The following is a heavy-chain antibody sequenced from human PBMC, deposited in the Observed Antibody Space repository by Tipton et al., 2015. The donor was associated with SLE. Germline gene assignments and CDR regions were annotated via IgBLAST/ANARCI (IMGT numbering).Heavy chain of an antibody. CDR2: LYSGGRT. D-gene: IGHD1-14*01. Sequence: SGFDVSSNFISWVRQAPGKGLECVSLLYSGGRTYYADSVKGRFTISRDNSKNTLYLQMTSVRPEDTAVYYCARVREVEPTGIPFYFDSWGQGTLVTVSS. V-gene: IGHV3-66*02. J-gene: IGHJ4*02. CDR3: ARVREVEPTGIPFYFDS. CDR1: GFDVSSNF.